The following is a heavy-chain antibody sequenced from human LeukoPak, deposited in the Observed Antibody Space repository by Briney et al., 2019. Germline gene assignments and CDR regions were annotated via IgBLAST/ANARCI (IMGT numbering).Heavy chain of an antibody. D-gene: IGHD4-23*01. CDR1: GVSISSGSYY. Sequence: PSETLSLTCTVSGVSISSGSYYWSWIRQPAGKGLEWIGRIYTSGSTNYNPSLKSRVTISVDTSKNQFSLKLSSVTAADTAVYYCARAPNRNSRPFDYWGQGTLVTVSS. CDR2: IYTSGST. V-gene: IGHV4-61*02. J-gene: IGHJ4*02. CDR3: ARAPNRNSRPFDY.